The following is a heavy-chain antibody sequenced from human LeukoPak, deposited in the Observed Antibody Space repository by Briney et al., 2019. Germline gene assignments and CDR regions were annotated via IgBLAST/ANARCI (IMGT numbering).Heavy chain of an antibody. CDR2: ISYDGSKK. V-gene: IGHV3-30*18. CDR1: GFTFSSYG. CDR3: AKYCSGVGCYSGLDY. J-gene: IGHJ4*02. D-gene: IGHD2-15*01. Sequence: GSLRLSCAASGFTFSSYGMHWVRQAPGKGLEWVAVISYDGSKKFYADSVKGRFTIFRDNSKNTLYLQMNSLRAEDTAVYYCAKYCSGVGCYSGLDYWGQGALVTVSS.